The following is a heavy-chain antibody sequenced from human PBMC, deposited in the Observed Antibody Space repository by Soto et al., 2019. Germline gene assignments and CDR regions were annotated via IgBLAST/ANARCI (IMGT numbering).Heavy chain of an antibody. J-gene: IGHJ6*02. Sequence: QVQLVESGGGVVQPGRSLRLSCAASGFILSTYAMYWVRQAPGKGLEWVAVISYDGNNKYHADSVKGRFTISRDNSKNTLYLQMNSLRAEDTAVYYCARAGCDGGSCYTLVGLRYGMDVWGQGTTVTVSS. CDR2: ISYDGNNK. V-gene: IGHV3-30-3*01. D-gene: IGHD2-15*01. CDR1: GFILSTYA. CDR3: ARAGCDGGSCYTLVGLRYGMDV.